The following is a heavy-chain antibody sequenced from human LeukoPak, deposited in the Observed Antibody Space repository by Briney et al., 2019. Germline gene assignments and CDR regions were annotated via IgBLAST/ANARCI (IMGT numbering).Heavy chain of an antibody. V-gene: IGHV5-51*01. D-gene: IGHD5-24*01. CDR1: GDSFNTHW. CDR2: IYPEDSDT. Sequence: GESLKISRKGTGDSFNTHWIAWVRQMPGRGLELMGVIYPEDSDTRYTPSFQGRVTISADKTINTAYLQWTSLKASDTAMYFCARHRDGYNRDWGQGTLVIVSS. CDR3: ARHRDGYNRD. J-gene: IGHJ4*02.